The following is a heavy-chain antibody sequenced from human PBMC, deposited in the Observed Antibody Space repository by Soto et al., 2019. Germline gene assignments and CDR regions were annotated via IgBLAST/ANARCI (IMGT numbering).Heavy chain of an antibody. Sequence: GGSLRLSCAASGFTFSSFPMHWVRQAPGKGLEYVSAISSNGVNTYSANSVKGGFTISRDNSKNTLYLQMGSLRAEDMAVYYCARANSGWYGPFDYWGQGTLVTVSS. CDR3: ARANSGWYGPFDY. D-gene: IGHD6-19*01. CDR2: ISSNGVNT. CDR1: GFTFSSFP. J-gene: IGHJ4*01. V-gene: IGHV3-64*01.